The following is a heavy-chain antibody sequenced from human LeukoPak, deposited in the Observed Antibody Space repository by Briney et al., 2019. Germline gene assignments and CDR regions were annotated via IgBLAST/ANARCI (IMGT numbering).Heavy chain of an antibody. CDR1: GFTFSSYA. Sequence: GGSQRLSCAASGFTFSSYAMSWVRQAPGKGLEWVSLINDSGGNTYYADSVKGRFTISRDNSKNTLFLQMSSLRAEDTAVYYCAKTSAGIRGGYFDYWGQGTLVTVSS. CDR2: INDSGGNT. V-gene: IGHV3-23*01. CDR3: AKTSAGIRGGYFDY. D-gene: IGHD3-10*01. J-gene: IGHJ4*02.